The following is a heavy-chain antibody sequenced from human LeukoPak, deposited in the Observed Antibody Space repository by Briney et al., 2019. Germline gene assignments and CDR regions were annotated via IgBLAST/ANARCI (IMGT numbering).Heavy chain of an antibody. D-gene: IGHD6-19*01. CDR1: GYTFTSYG. V-gene: IGHV1-18*01. J-gene: IGHJ4*02. CDR3: AGDSSGWYGFGY. CDR2: ISAYNGNT. Sequence: ASVKVSCKASGYTFTSYGISWVRKAPGQGLEWMGWISAYNGNTNYAQKLQGRVTMTTDTSTSTAYMELRSLRSDDTAVYYCAGDSSGWYGFGYWGQGTLVTVSS.